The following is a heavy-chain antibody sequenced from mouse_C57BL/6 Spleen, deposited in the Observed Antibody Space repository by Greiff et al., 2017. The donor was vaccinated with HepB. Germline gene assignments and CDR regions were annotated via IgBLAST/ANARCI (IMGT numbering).Heavy chain of an antibody. D-gene: IGHD4-1*01. CDR2: IRNKANGYTT. CDR3: ARYSLGAWFAY. Sequence: EVQGVESGGGLVQPGGSLSLSCAASGFTFTDYYMSWVRQPPGKALEWLGFIRNKANGYTTEYSASVKGRFTISRDNSQSILYLQMNALRAEDRATYYCARYSLGAWFAYWGQGTLVTVSA. V-gene: IGHV7-3*01. J-gene: IGHJ3*01. CDR1: GFTFTDYY.